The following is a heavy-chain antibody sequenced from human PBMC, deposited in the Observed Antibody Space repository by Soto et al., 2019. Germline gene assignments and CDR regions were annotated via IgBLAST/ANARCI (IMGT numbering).Heavy chain of an antibody. CDR3: ARGYHVYTINDDAFDI. J-gene: IGHJ3*02. CDR1: GFTFSSYS. Sequence: GGSLRLSCAASGFTFSSYSMNWVRQAPGKGLEWVSYISSSSSTIYYADSVKGRFTISRDNAKNSLYLQMNSLRAEDTAVYYCARGYHVYTINDDAFDIWGQGTMVTVSS. CDR2: ISSSSSTI. D-gene: IGHD2-2*02. V-gene: IGHV3-48*01.